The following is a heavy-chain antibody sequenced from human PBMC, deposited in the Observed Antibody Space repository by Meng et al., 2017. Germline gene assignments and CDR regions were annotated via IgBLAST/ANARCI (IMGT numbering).Heavy chain of an antibody. Sequence: GESLKISCAASGFTFSSYAMHWVRQAPGKGLEWVAVISYDGSNKYYADSVKGRFTISRDNSKNTLYLQMNSLRAEDTAVYYCARGDPPPRRYYYDSSGYYLHDYWGQGTQVTGSS. V-gene: IGHV3-30*01. J-gene: IGHJ4*02. D-gene: IGHD3-22*01. CDR2: ISYDGSNK. CDR3: ARGDPPPRRYYYDSSGYYLHDY. CDR1: GFTFSSYA.